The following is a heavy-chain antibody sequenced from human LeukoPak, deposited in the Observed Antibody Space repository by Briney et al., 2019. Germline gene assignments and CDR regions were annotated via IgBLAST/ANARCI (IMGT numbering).Heavy chain of an antibody. D-gene: IGHD3-22*01. CDR1: GYSVNFGHL. CDR3: ARESSAVAHTMMRDWLDP. V-gene: IGHV4-38-2*02. J-gene: IGHJ5*02. Sequence: PSETLSLTCDVSGYSVNFGHLWGWIRQPPGKGLEWIASINHSGRTYYTPSLKSRVTISVDTLKNQFSLKVTSVTAEDTAMYFCARESSAVAHTMMRDWLDPWGQGTLVTVSS. CDR2: INHSGRT.